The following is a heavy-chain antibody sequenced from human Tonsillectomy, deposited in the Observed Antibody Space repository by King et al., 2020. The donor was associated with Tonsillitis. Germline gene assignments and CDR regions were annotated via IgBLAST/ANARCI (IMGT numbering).Heavy chain of an antibody. CDR1: GFTFSSYG. D-gene: IGHD2-15*01. CDR3: AKDSGGSSNYYYGTDV. CDR2: ISYDGSNK. V-gene: IGHV3-30*18. J-gene: IGHJ6*02. Sequence: VQLVESGGGVVQPGGSLRLSCAASGFTFSSYGMHWVRQAPGKGLEWVAVISYDGSNKYYADSVKGRFTISRDNSKNTLYLQMNSLRAEDTAVYYCAKDSGGSSNYYYGTDVWGQGTTVTVS.